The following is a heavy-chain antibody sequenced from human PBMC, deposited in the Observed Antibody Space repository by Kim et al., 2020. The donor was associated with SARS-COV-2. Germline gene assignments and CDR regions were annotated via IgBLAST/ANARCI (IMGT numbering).Heavy chain of an antibody. V-gene: IGHV3-23*01. D-gene: IGHD3-10*01. J-gene: IGHJ4*02. CDR3: ANLVARNVLLWFGELEDY. Sequence: GRFTISRDNSKNTLYLQMNSLRAEDTAVYYCANLVARNVLLWFGELEDYWGQGTLVTVSS.